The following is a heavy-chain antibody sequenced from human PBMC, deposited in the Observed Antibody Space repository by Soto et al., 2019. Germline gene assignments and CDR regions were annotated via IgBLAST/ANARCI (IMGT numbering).Heavy chain of an antibody. Sequence: QVELVQSGAEVKKPGASVKVSCQASEDTFTHYDINWVRQATGQGLEWMGWMNPNTGNIDYAHKFQGRVTMTRDTSTRTVYMELSSLRSDDTAVYYCVRRVASGNRSWFDTWGHGTLVTVSS. CDR2: MNPNTGNI. D-gene: IGHD6-13*01. J-gene: IGHJ5*01. V-gene: IGHV1-8*01. CDR3: VRRVASGNRSWFDT. CDR1: EDTFTHYD.